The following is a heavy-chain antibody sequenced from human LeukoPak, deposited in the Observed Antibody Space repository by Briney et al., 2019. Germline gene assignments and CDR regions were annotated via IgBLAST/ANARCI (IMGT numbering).Heavy chain of an antibody. CDR2: ISWNSGSI. J-gene: IGHJ6*02. V-gene: IGHV3-9*01. D-gene: IGHD1-26*01. CDR1: GFTFDDYA. Sequence: GRSLRLSCAASGFTFDDYAMHWVRQAPGKGLEWVSGISWNSGSIGYADSVKGRFTISRDNAKNSLYLQMNSLRAEDTALYHCAKDRSSGSYSSYYGMDVWGQGTTVTVSS. CDR3: AKDRSSGSYSSYYGMDV.